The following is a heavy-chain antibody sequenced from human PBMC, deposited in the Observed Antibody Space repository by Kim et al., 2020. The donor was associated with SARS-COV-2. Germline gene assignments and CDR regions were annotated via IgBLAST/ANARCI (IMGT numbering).Heavy chain of an antibody. Sequence: SETLSLTCTVSGGSISSYYWNWIRQPPGKGLEWIGYIYYSGSTNYNPSLKSRVTMSVDTSKNQFSLKLSSVSAADTAVYYCARERGPQQLVYGMDVWGQGTTVTVSS. J-gene: IGHJ6*02. D-gene: IGHD6-13*01. CDR2: IYYSGST. V-gene: IGHV4-59*13. CDR1: GGSISSYY. CDR3: ARERGPQQLVYGMDV.